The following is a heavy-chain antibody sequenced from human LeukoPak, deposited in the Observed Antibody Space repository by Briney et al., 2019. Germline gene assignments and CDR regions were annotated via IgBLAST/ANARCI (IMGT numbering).Heavy chain of an antibody. Sequence: ATVKVSCKASGYTFTSYYMHWLRQAPGQGLEWMGIINPSGGSTSYAQKFQGRVTMTRDTSTSTVYMELSSLRSEDTAVYYCAREGSYYYGSGSYYGDWGQGTLVTVSS. CDR2: INPSGGST. D-gene: IGHD3-10*01. CDR1: GYTFTSYY. V-gene: IGHV1-46*01. CDR3: AREGSYYYGSGSYYGD. J-gene: IGHJ4*02.